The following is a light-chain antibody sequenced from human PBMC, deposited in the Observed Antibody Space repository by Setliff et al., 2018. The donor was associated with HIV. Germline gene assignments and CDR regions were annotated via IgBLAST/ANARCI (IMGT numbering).Light chain of an antibody. J-gene: IGLJ1*01. CDR3: ASWDDSLKVYV. CDR1: NSNIGTTT. Sequence: QSALAQSPSVSGTPGQRVTISCSGSNSNIGTTTVNWYQRLPGAAPKLIIYTNSHRPSGVPDRFSGSKSGTSASLAVSGLRSEDEAEYYCASWDDSLKVYVFGSGTK. CDR2: TNS. V-gene: IGLV1-44*01.